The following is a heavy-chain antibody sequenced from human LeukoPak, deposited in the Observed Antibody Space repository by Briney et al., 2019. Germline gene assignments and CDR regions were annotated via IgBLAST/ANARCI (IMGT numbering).Heavy chain of an antibody. J-gene: IGHJ3*02. Sequence: GGSLRLSCAASGFTFSSYSMNWVRQAPGQGLEWVSSISSSSSYIYYADSVKGRFTISRDNAKNSLYLQMNSLRAEDTAVYYCAREDPFDPYNWNDAGAFDIWGQGTMVTVSS. V-gene: IGHV3-21*01. CDR3: AREDPFDPYNWNDAGAFDI. CDR1: GFTFSSYS. D-gene: IGHD1-20*01. CDR2: ISSSSSYI.